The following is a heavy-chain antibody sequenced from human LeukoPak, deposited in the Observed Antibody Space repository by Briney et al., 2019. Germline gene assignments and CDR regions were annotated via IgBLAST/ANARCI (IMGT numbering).Heavy chain of an antibody. D-gene: IGHD3-9*01. CDR3: ARDLRYYDILTGPRGMDV. Sequence: PGGSLRLSCAASGFTVSSNYMSWVRQAPGKGLEWVSVIYSGGSTYYADSVKGRFTISRGNSKNTLYLQMNSLRAEDTAVYYCARDLRYYDILTGPRGMDVWAKGPRSPSP. CDR1: GFTVSSNY. CDR2: IYSGGST. J-gene: IGHJ6*02. V-gene: IGHV3-53*01.